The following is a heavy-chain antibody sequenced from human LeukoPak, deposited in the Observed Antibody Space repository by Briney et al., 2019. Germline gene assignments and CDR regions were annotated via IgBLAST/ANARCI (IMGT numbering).Heavy chain of an antibody. CDR2: IYYSGST. Sequence: PSETLSLTCTVSGGSISSSSYYWGWIRQPPGKGLEWIGSIYYSGSTYYNPSLKSRVTISVDTSKNQFSLKLSSVTAADTAVYYCARTEYSSSWTPWGFDPWGQGTLVTVSS. CDR3: ARTEYSSSWTPWGFDP. D-gene: IGHD6-13*01. J-gene: IGHJ5*02. CDR1: GGSISSSSYY. V-gene: IGHV4-39*01.